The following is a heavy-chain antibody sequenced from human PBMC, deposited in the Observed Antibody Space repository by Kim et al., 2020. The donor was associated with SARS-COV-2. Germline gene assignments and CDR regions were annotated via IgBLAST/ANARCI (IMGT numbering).Heavy chain of an antibody. J-gene: IGHJ6*02. CDR2: VTGSSGST. CDR3: ARGISYAMDV. CDR1: GFTFSSYA. Sequence: GGSLRLSCAASGFTFSSYAMRWVRQAPGKGLEWVSTVTGSSGSTYYGDSVKGRFTISRDNSRNTLYLQMNSLRAEDTALYYCARGISYAMDVWGQGTTVTVSS. V-gene: IGHV3-23*01.